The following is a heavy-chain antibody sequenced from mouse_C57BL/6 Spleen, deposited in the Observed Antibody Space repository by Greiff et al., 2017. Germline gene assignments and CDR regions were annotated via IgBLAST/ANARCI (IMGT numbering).Heavy chain of an antibody. Sequence: VKVVESGAELVKPGASVKLSCKASGYTFTEYTIHWVKQRSGQGLEWIGWFYPGSGSIKYNEKFKDKATLTADKSSSTVYMELSRLTSEDSAVYFCARHEDNYSNYVWFAYWGQGTLVTVSA. CDR1: GYTFTEYT. D-gene: IGHD2-5*01. V-gene: IGHV1-62-2*01. CDR2: FYPGSGSI. J-gene: IGHJ3*01. CDR3: ARHEDNYSNYVWFAY.